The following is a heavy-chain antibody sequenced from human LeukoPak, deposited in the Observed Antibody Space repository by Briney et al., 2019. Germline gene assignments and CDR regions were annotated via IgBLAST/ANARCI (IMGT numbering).Heavy chain of an antibody. V-gene: IGHV1-2*02. J-gene: IGHJ4*02. CDR3: ARDRKDKYCSGGSCRHYDY. Sequence: ASVKVSCKASGYIFTDYYLHWVRQAPGQGLEWMGWINPNNGDTKFAQKFQGRVTMTGDTSISTAYMELSRLISDDTAMYYCARDRKDKYCSGGSCRHYDYWGQGTLVTVSS. D-gene: IGHD2-15*01. CDR2: INPNNGDT. CDR1: GYIFTDYY.